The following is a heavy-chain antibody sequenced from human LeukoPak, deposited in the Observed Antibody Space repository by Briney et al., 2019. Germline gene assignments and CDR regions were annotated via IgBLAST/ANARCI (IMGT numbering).Heavy chain of an antibody. CDR1: GGTFSSYA. CDR2: IIPIFGTA. Sequence: ASVKVSCKASGGTFSSYAISWVRQAPGQGLEWMGGIIPIFGTANYAQKFQGRVTMTRDTSTSTVYMELSSLRSEDTAVYYCARGWGYDDGIDYWGQGTLVTVSS. V-gene: IGHV1-69*05. J-gene: IGHJ4*02. D-gene: IGHD3-3*01. CDR3: ARGWGYDDGIDY.